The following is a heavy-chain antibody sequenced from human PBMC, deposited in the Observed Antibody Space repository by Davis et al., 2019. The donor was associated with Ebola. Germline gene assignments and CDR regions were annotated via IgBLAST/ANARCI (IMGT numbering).Heavy chain of an antibody. CDR2: INWNGGST. D-gene: IGHD4-17*01. V-gene: IGHV3-20*04. CDR3: AREITVTREDWYFDL. Sequence: GESLKISCAASGFTFDDYGMSWVRQAPGKGLEWVSGINWNGGSTGYADSVKGRFTISRDNAKNSLYLQMNSLRAEDTALYYCAREITVTREDWYFDLWGRGTLVTVSS. J-gene: IGHJ2*01. CDR1: GFTFDDYG.